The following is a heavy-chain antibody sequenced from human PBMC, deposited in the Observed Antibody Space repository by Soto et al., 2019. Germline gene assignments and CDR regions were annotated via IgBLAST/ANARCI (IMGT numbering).Heavy chain of an antibody. V-gene: IGHV4-4*07. Sequence: SETLSLTCTVSGGSISSYYWSWIRQPAGKGLEWIGRIYTSGSANYNPSLKSRDTMSVDTSKNQFSLKLSSVTAADTAVYYCARGYSVNRGVKRGDAFDIWGQGTMVTVSS. J-gene: IGHJ3*02. D-gene: IGHD2-15*01. CDR2: IYTSGSA. CDR1: GGSISSYY. CDR3: ARGYSVNRGVKRGDAFDI.